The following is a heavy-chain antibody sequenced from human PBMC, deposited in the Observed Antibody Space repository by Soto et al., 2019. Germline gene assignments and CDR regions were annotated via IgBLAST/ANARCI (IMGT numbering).Heavy chain of an antibody. Sequence: GGSLRLSCAASGFTFSSYAMSWVRQAPGKGLEWVSAISGSGSSTYYAASVKGRFTISRDNSKNTLYLQMNSLRAEDTAVYYCAKVVPYYYDSSGYFDYWGQGTLVPVSS. J-gene: IGHJ4*02. D-gene: IGHD3-22*01. CDR2: ISGSGSST. CDR3: AKVVPYYYDSSGYFDY. CDR1: GFTFSSYA. V-gene: IGHV3-23*01.